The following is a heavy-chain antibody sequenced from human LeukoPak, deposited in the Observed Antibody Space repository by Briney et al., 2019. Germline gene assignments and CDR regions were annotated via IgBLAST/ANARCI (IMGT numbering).Heavy chain of an antibody. Sequence: SVKVSCKASGGTFSSYAISWVRQAPGQGLEWMGGIIPIFGTANYAQKFQGRVTITTDESTSTAYMELSSLRSEDTAVYYCARDYHFRGVRAFDIWGQGTMVTVSS. CDR3: ARDYHFRGVRAFDI. CDR1: GGTFSSYA. J-gene: IGHJ3*02. D-gene: IGHD3-10*02. CDR2: IIPIFGTA. V-gene: IGHV1-69*05.